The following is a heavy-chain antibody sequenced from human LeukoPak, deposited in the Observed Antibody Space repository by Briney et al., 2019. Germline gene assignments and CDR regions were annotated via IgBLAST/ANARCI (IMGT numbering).Heavy chain of an antibody. V-gene: IGHV4-59*01. CDR1: GGSNSRYY. Sequence: SETLSLTCTVSGGSNSRYYWSWIRQPPGKGLEWIGYIYYSGSTNYNPSLKSRVTISVDTSKNQFSLKLSSVTAADTAVYYCARAREYYYYMDVWGKGTTVTVSS. D-gene: IGHD1-26*01. CDR3: ARAREYYYYMDV. J-gene: IGHJ6*03. CDR2: IYYSGST.